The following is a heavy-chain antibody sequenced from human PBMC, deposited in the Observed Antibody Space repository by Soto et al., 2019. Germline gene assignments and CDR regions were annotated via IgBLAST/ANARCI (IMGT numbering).Heavy chain of an antibody. CDR1: GFTFTSYA. CDR3: AKDRVVLRYSGYDFSYYLYYMHV. V-gene: IGHV3-23*01. D-gene: IGHD5-12*01. Sequence: EVQLLESGGGLVQPGGSLRLSCAASGFTFTSYAMSWVRQAPGKGLEWVSAISGSGGSTYYADSVKGRFTISRYNPKNTLHQQMNSLRDEDTAVYCCAKDRVVLRYSGYDFSYYLYYMHVWGKGTTVTGSS. CDR2: ISGSGGST. J-gene: IGHJ6*03.